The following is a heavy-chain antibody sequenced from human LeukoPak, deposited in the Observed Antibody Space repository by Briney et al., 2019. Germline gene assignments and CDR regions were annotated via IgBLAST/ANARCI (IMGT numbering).Heavy chain of an antibody. D-gene: IGHD6-6*01. CDR1: GYSFTSYW. V-gene: IGHV5-51*01. CDR2: IYPGDSDT. Sequence: GESLKISCKGSGYSFTSYWIGWVSQMPGKGLEWMGIIYPGDSDTRYSPSFQGQVTISADKSISTAYLQWSSLKASDTAVYYCARREHSLSNWFDPWGQGTLVTVSS. J-gene: IGHJ5*02. CDR3: ARREHSLSNWFDP.